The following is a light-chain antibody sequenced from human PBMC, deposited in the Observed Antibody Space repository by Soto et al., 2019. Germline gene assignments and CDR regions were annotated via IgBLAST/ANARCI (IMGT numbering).Light chain of an antibody. Sequence: EFVLTQSPGTLSLSPGERATLSCRASQTVRNNYLAWYQQKPGQAPRLLIYDASSRATGIPDRFSGGGSGTGFTLTIIRLEPEDFAVYYCQQFSSYPLSFGGGIKVDSK. V-gene: IGKV3-20*01. J-gene: IGKJ4*01. CDR2: DAS. CDR1: QTVRNNY. CDR3: QQFSSYPLS.